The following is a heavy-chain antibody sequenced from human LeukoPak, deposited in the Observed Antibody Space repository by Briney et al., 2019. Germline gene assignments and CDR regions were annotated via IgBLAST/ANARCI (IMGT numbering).Heavy chain of an antibody. CDR1: GYSFTSYW. Sequence: GESLKISCKGSGYSFTSYWIGWVRQMPGKGLEWMGIIYPGDSDTRYSPSFQGQVTISADKSISTVYLQWSSLKASDTAMYYCARQYQLQGDWFDPWGQGTLVTVSS. J-gene: IGHJ5*02. D-gene: IGHD2-2*01. CDR3: ARQYQLQGDWFDP. CDR2: IYPGDSDT. V-gene: IGHV5-51*01.